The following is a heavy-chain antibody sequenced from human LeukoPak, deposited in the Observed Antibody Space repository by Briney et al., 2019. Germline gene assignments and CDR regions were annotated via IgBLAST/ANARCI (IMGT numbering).Heavy chain of an antibody. V-gene: IGHV3-23*01. Sequence: PGGSLRLSCAASGFTFYGHGMSWVRQAPGKGLGWVSAISSSGDSTYYAGSVKGRFTISRDNSKNTLYLQMNSLRAEDTAVYYCARGRVVGSSGSPFDYWGQGTLVTVSS. CDR1: GFTFYGHG. CDR3: ARGRVVGSSGSPFDY. J-gene: IGHJ4*02. D-gene: IGHD6-19*01. CDR2: ISSSGDST.